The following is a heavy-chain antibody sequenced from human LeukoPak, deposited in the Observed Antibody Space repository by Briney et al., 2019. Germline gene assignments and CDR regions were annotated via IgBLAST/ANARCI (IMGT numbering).Heavy chain of an antibody. Sequence: AGGSLRLSCAASGFTFSSYSMNWVRQAPGKGLEWVSYISSSGSTIYYADSVKGRFTISRDNAKNSLYLQMNSLRAEDTAVYYCARDHEFYGMDVWGQGTTVTVSS. J-gene: IGHJ6*02. D-gene: IGHD3-10*01. CDR3: ARDHEFYGMDV. CDR2: ISSSGSTI. V-gene: IGHV3-48*04. CDR1: GFTFSSYS.